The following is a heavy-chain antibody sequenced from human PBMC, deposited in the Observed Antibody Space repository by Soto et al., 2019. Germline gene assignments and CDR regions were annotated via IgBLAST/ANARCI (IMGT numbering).Heavy chain of an antibody. V-gene: IGHV3-33*01. D-gene: IGHD1-7*01. Sequence: SLRLSCVTSGFTFTNYAMHWVRQPPGKGLEWVTIIWPNGNNRHYADSVKGRFTISRDNSKDTLYLQLSNLRAEDTAVYFCARGTNNWNYDSFDYWGQGALVTVSS. J-gene: IGHJ4*02. CDR3: ARGTNNWNYDSFDY. CDR1: GFTFTNYA. CDR2: IWPNGNNR.